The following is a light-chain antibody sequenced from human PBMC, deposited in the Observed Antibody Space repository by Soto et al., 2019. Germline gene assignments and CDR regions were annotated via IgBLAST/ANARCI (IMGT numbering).Light chain of an antibody. CDR1: SSNIASNT. J-gene: IGLJ2*01. CDR2: NNN. V-gene: IGLV1-44*01. Sequence: QSVLTQPPSASGTPGQRVTISCSGSSSNIASNTVNWYQQLPGTAPKLLIYNNNHRPSGVLHRFSGSKSGTSASLAISGLQSEDEADYYCAAWDDSLNGPLFGGGTKLTVL. CDR3: AAWDDSLNGPL.